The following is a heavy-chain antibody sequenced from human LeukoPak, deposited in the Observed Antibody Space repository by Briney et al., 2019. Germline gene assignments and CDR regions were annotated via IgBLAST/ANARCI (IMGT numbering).Heavy chain of an antibody. CDR3: AHRLDLVGNWHSGAFDF. CDR1: GFSLRSSPMG. V-gene: IGHV2-5*02. Sequence: SGPTLVNPTEALTLTCTFSGFSLRSSPMGVGWIRQPPGKALEWLALIYWDDDKRYRPSLQSRLTITKDTSKNQVVLTMTNMDPVDTATYFCAHRLDLVGNWHSGAFDFWGRGTMVTVSS. D-gene: IGHD1/OR15-1a*01. J-gene: IGHJ3*01. CDR2: IYWDDDK.